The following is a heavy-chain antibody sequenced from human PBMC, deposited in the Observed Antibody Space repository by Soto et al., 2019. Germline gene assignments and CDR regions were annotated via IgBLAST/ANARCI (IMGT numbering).Heavy chain of an antibody. CDR1: GFMFENYA. Sequence: VSLRLSCAASGFMFENYAMIWVRQAPGKGLEWVATVRGNSYGAYYADSVRGRFIISRDNSKNTMSLQLNSLRDDDTAIYYCAKGKSENGVDWLDPWGPGTLVTVSS. D-gene: IGHD2-8*01. V-gene: IGHV3-23*01. CDR2: VRGNSYGA. CDR3: AKGKSENGVDWLDP. J-gene: IGHJ5*02.